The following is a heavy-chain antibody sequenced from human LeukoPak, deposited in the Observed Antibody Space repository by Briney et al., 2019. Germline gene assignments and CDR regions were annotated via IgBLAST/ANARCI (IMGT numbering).Heavy chain of an antibody. Sequence: ASVKVSCKASGYTLTSYGISWVRQAPGQGLEWMGWISAYNGNTNYAQKLQGRATMTTDTSTSTAYMELRSLRSDDTAAYYCARDRPTFRYCSSTSCPIRYDYWGQGTLVTVSS. CDR2: ISAYNGNT. D-gene: IGHD2-2*01. V-gene: IGHV1-18*01. J-gene: IGHJ4*02. CDR3: ARDRPTFRYCSSTSCPIRYDY. CDR1: GYTLTSYG.